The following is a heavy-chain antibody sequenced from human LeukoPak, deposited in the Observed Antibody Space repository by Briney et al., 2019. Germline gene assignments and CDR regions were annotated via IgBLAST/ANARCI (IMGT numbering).Heavy chain of an antibody. CDR1: GGSFSGYY. CDR3: ARRSPPANIAVAGTATDY. CDR2: INHSGST. V-gene: IGHV4-34*01. J-gene: IGHJ4*02. D-gene: IGHD6-19*01. Sequence: SETLSLTCAVYGGSFSGYYWSWIRQPPGKGLEWIGEINHSGSTNYNPSLKSRVTISVDTSKNQFSLKLSSVTAADTAVYYCARRSPPANIAVAGTATDYWGQGTLVTVSS.